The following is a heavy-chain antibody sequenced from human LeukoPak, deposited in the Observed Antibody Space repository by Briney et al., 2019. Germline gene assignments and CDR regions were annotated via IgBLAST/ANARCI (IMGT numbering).Heavy chain of an antibody. CDR2: IIPIFGSS. CDR3: ARVTHTELSTWFDP. V-gene: IGHV1-69*13. D-gene: IGHD5-18*01. CDR1: GGTFNNYA. Sequence: SVKVSCKASGGTFNNYAINWVRQAPGQGLEWLGGIIPIFGSSNYAQKFQGRVTITADESTTTAYMELSSLRSEDTAVYYCARVTHTELSTWFDPWGQGTLVTVSS. J-gene: IGHJ5*02.